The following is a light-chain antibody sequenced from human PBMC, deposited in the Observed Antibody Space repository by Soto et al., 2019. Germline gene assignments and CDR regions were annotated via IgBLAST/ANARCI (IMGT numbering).Light chain of an antibody. CDR3: QQYGSSPPAFT. V-gene: IGKV3-20*01. J-gene: IGKJ3*01. CDR1: QRVSSSY. CDR2: GTS. Sequence: EIVLTQSPGTLSLSPGEKATLSCRASQRVSSSYLAWNQQKTGQAPKLLIYGTSSKATGFPDRFSGSGSGTDFTLTISRLEPEDFAVYYCQQYGSSPPAFTFGPGTKVDIK.